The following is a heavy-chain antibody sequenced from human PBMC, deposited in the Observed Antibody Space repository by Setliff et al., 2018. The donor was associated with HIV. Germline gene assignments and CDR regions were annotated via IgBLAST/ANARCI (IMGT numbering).Heavy chain of an antibody. Sequence: PGGSLRLSCAASGFAFSTYAMSWVRQAPGKGPEWVSGISAYDDSTYYADSVKGRFTISRDNAKNPLYLQLNSLRAEDTAVYYCARDQVAVASVARWRKEYFMDVWGKGTTVTVSS. V-gene: IGHV3-23*01. J-gene: IGHJ6*03. D-gene: IGHD6-19*01. CDR2: ISAYDDST. CDR3: ARDQVAVASVARWRKEYFMDV. CDR1: GFAFSTYA.